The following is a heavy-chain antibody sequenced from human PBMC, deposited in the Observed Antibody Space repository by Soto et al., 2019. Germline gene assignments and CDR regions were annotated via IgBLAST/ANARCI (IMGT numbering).Heavy chain of an antibody. CDR2: IYYSGST. CDR1: GGSISSYY. V-gene: IGHV4-59*08. Sequence: SETLSLTCTVSGGSISSYYWSWIRQPPGKGLEWIGYIYYSGSTNYNPSLKSRVTISVDTSKNQFSLKLSSVTAADTAVYYCARHPQAPTGYYFDYWGQGTLVTVSS. CDR3: ARHPQAPTGYYFDY. J-gene: IGHJ4*02.